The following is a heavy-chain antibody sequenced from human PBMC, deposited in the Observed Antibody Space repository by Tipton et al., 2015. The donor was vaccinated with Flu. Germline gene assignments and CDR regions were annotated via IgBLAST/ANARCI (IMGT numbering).Heavy chain of an antibody. D-gene: IGHD3-22*01. CDR3: ATDYSDVPGYPRLDS. V-gene: IGHV3-73*01. Sequence: SLRLSCAASEFTLSGAVMHWVRQASGKGLEWVGRIRSSTNNYATSYAASVKGRFTISRDDSKNMVYLQMNSLKTGDTAVYYCATDYSDVPGYPRLDSWGQGTLVTVSS. CDR1: EFTLSGAV. J-gene: IGHJ4*02. CDR2: IRSSTNNYAT.